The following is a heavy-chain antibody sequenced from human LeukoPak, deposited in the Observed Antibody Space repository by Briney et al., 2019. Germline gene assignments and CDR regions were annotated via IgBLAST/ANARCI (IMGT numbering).Heavy chain of an antibody. D-gene: IGHD5-18*01. Sequence: PGGSLRLSCAASGFTFSSYGMHWVRQAPGKGLEWVSAISGSGGSTYYADSVKGRFTISRDNSKNTLYLQMNSLRAEDTAVYYCAKRAMAPRHYYYMDVWGKGTTVTVSS. V-gene: IGHV3-23*01. J-gene: IGHJ6*03. CDR3: AKRAMAPRHYYYMDV. CDR1: GFTFSSYG. CDR2: ISGSGGST.